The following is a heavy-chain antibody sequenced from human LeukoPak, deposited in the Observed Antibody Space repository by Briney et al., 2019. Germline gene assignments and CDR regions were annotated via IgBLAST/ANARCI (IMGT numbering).Heavy chain of an antibody. CDR1: GFTFSSYA. Sequence: HPGGSLRLYCAASGFTFSSYAMHWVRQAPGKGLEWVAVISYDGSNKYYADSVKGRFTISRGNSKNTLYLQMNSLRAEDAAVYYCARDHSSSWYKTGGAFDIWGQGTMVTVSS. D-gene: IGHD6-13*01. J-gene: IGHJ3*02. CDR3: ARDHSSSWYKTGGAFDI. CDR2: ISYDGSNK. V-gene: IGHV3-30-3*01.